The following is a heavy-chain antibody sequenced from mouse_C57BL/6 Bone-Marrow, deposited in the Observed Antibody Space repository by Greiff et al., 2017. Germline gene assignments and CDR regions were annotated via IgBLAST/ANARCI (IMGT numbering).Heavy chain of an antibody. D-gene: IGHD2-10*01. CDR3: ARHPLLLGAMDY. Sequence: EVQGVESGGGLVQPGGSLKLSCAASGFTFSDYGMAWVRQAPRKGPEWVAFISNLAYSIYYADTVTGRFTISRENAKNTLYLEMSSLRSEDTAMYYCARHPLLLGAMDYWGQGTSVTVSS. J-gene: IGHJ4*01. CDR1: GFTFSDYG. V-gene: IGHV5-15*01. CDR2: ISNLAYSI.